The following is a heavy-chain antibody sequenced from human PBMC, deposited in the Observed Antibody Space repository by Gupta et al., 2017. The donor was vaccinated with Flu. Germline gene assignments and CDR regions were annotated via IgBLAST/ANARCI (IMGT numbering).Heavy chain of an antibody. D-gene: IGHD5-18*01. CDR1: GFTFSSYE. Sequence: EVQLVESGGGLVQPGGSLRLSCAASGFTFSSYELNWVRQAPGKGLEWVSYISSSGSTIYYADSVKGRFTISRDNAKNSLYLQMNSLRAEDTAVYYCATSLDTAMVTPDYWGQGTLVTGSS. J-gene: IGHJ4*02. CDR3: ATSLDTAMVTPDY. V-gene: IGHV3-48*03. CDR2: ISSSGSTI.